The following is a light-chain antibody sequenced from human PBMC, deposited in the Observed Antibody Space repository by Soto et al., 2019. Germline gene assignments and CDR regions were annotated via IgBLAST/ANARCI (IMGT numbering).Light chain of an antibody. CDR2: GVS. Sequence: PRSLASSPGAHPSIPCRISQSVGCSYLAWYQQKPGQAPRLLIYGVSSRATGIPDRFSGSGSGTDFTLKISRLEPEDFAVYYCQQSGSLPLTFGPGTKVDIK. CDR3: QQSGSLPLT. V-gene: IGKV3-20*01. J-gene: IGKJ3*01. CDR1: QSVGCSY.